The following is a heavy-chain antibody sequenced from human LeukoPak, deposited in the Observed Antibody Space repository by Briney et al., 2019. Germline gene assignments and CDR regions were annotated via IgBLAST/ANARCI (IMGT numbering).Heavy chain of an antibody. CDR2: IYYSGST. Sequence: SETLSLTCTVSGGSISSYYWSWIRQPPGKGLEWIGYIYYSGSTNYNPSLKSRVTISVDTSKNQFSLKLSSVTAADTAVYYCARMSRITIFGVVHNWFDPWGQGTLVTVSS. CDR1: GGSISSYY. CDR3: ARMSRITIFGVVHNWFDP. D-gene: IGHD3-3*01. V-gene: IGHV4-59*01. J-gene: IGHJ5*02.